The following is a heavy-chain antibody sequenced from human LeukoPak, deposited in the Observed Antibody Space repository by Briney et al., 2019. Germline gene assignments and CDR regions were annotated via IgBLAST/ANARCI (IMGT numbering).Heavy chain of an antibody. Sequence: SETLSLTCTVSGGSISYFYWSWIRQPAGKGLEWIGRIYTSGSTNYNPSLKSRVTMSVDTSKKQFSLKLSSVTAADTAVYYCARIRSGWLTRASGYYYYMDVWGKGTTVIVSS. J-gene: IGHJ6*03. V-gene: IGHV4-4*07. CDR2: IYTSGST. CDR3: ARIRSGWLTRASGYYYYMDV. CDR1: GGSISYFY. D-gene: IGHD6-19*01.